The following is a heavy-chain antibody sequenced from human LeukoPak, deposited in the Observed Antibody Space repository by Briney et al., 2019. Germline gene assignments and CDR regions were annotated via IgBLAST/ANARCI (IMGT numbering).Heavy chain of an antibody. D-gene: IGHD2-21*01. Sequence: GGSLRLSCAASGFTFSTYFMHWVRPGPGKGLEWVADIASDGSHTFYVESVKGRFTISRDNSKNTLYLQMNSLRAEDTAVYFCARERHYTILRSGAFDIWGQGTMVTVSS. V-gene: IGHV3-30-3*01. CDR3: ARERHYTILRSGAFDI. J-gene: IGHJ3*02. CDR2: IASDGSHT. CDR1: GFTFSTYF.